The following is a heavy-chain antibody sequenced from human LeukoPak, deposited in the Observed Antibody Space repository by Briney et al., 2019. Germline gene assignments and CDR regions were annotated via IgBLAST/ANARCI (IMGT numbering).Heavy chain of an antibody. CDR2: ISYDGSNK. D-gene: IGHD6-19*01. V-gene: IGHV3-30*03. CDR1: GFTFSSYG. J-gene: IGHJ6*02. CDR3: ARGTPSSSGWLYYGMDV. Sequence: AGGSLRLSCAASGFTFSSYGMHWVRQAPGKGLEWVAVISYDGSNKYYADSVKGRFTIPRDNSKNTLYLQMNSLRAEDTAVYYCARGTPSSSGWLYYGMDVWGQGTTVTVSS.